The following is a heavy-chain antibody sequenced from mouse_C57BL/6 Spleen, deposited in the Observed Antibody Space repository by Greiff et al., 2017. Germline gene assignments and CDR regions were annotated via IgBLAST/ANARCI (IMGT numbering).Heavy chain of an antibody. J-gene: IGHJ3*01. CDR3: ASLDSSGYWFAY. CDR2: IHPNSGST. CDR1: GYTFTSYW. V-gene: IGHV1-64*01. Sequence: QVQLQQPGAELVQPGASVKLSCKASGYTFTSYWMHWVKQRPGQGLEWIGMIHPNSGSTNYNEKFKSKATLTVDKSSSPAYMQLSSLSSEDSAVYYCASLDSSGYWFAYWGQGTLVTVSA. D-gene: IGHD3-2*02.